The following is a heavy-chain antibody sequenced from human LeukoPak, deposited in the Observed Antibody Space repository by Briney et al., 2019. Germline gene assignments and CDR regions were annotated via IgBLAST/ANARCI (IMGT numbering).Heavy chain of an antibody. CDR3: ARHLDSSSWYGGFDY. CDR2: ISAYSGNT. Sequence: GASVKVSCKTSGYTFTNYGFSWVRQAPGQGLEWMGWISAYSGNTNYAQKFQGRVTITADESTSTAYMELSSLRSEDTAVYYCARHLDSSSWYGGFDYWGQGTLVTVSS. V-gene: IGHV1-18*01. J-gene: IGHJ4*02. D-gene: IGHD6-13*01. CDR1: GYTFTNYG.